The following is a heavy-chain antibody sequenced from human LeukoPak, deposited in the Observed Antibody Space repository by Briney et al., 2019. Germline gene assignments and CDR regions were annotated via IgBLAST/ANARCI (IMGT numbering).Heavy chain of an antibody. CDR2: INHSGST. V-gene: IGHV4-34*01. Sequence: SETLSLTCAVYGGSFSGYYWSWIRQPPGKGLEWIGEINHSGSTNYNPSLKSRVTISVDTSKDQFSLKLSSVTAADTAVYYCARGWISGPSLDYWGQGTLVTVSS. CDR1: GGSFSGYY. D-gene: IGHD3-10*01. J-gene: IGHJ4*02. CDR3: ARGWISGPSLDY.